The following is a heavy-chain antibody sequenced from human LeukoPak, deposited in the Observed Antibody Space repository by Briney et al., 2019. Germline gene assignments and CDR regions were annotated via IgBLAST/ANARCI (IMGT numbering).Heavy chain of an antibody. D-gene: IGHD5-18*01. J-gene: IGHJ4*02. V-gene: IGHV3-7*01. CDR1: GFTFSSEW. Sequence: GGSLRLSCAASGFTFSSEWMHWVRQAPGKGLEWVANIKQDGNAKYYVDSVKGRFTISRDNAKNSLHLQMTSLRAEDTAVYYCASAVVGFFDYWGQGTQVTVSS. CDR2: IKQDGNAK. CDR3: ASAVVGFFDY.